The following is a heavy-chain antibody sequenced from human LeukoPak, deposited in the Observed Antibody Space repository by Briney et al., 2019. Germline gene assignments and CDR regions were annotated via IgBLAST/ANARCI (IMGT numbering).Heavy chain of an antibody. CDR1: GFTFSSYW. V-gene: IGHV3-7*01. J-gene: IGHJ4*02. D-gene: IGHD4-17*01. Sequence: PGGSLRLSCAASGFTFSSYWMSWVRQAPVKGLEWVANIKQDGSEKYYVDSVKGRFTISRDNAKNSLYLQMNSLRAEDTAVYYCARDTDDYGDYPEGWGQGTLVTVSS. CDR3: ARDTDDYGDYPEG. CDR2: IKQDGSEK.